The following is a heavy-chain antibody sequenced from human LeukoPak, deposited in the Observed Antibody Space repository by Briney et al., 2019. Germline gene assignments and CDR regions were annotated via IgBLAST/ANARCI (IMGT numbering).Heavy chain of an antibody. CDR2: INSNSGAT. CDR1: GYTFTDYY. J-gene: IGHJ4*02. CDR3: ARVPGGAAYDLDH. Sequence: GASVKVSCKASGYTFTDYYIHWVRQAPGQGLEWMGWINSNSGATNYAQKFQGRVTMTSDTSISTAYMELSSLRSDDTAVYYCARVPGGAAYDLDHWGQGTLVTVSS. V-gene: IGHV1-2*02. D-gene: IGHD2-21*01.